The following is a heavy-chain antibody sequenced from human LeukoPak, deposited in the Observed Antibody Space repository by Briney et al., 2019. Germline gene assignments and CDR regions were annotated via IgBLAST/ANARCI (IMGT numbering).Heavy chain of an antibody. V-gene: IGHV3-21*01. Sequence: PGGSLRLSCAASGFTFSDYSMNWVRQAPGKGLEWVSSISSSSSYIYYADSVKGRFTISRDNAKNSLYLQMNSLRAEDTAVYYCAGDCSKTSCYEYWGQGTLVTVSS. J-gene: IGHJ4*02. CDR1: GFTFSDYS. CDR3: AGDCSKTSCYEY. CDR2: ISSSSSYI. D-gene: IGHD2-2*01.